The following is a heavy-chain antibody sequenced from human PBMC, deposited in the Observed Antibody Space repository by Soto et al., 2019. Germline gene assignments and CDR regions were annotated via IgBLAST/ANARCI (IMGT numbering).Heavy chain of an antibody. CDR2: IIPMLGVR. CDR3: TIGSWSGEVFDI. V-gene: IGHV1-69*02. D-gene: IGHD2-21*01. CDR1: GGTFNTYS. J-gene: IGHJ3*02. Sequence: QVQLVQSGAEVKKPGSSVKVSCKDSGGTFNTYSMFWVRQAPGQGLEWMGRIIPMLGVRNYAQRFQDRVTITADKTTATVHMELSSLRSEDTALYYCTIGSWSGEVFDIWGQGTMVTVSS.